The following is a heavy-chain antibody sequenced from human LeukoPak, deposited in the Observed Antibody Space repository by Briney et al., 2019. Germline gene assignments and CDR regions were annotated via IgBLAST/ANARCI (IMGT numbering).Heavy chain of an antibody. D-gene: IGHD3-10*01. Sequence: PGGSHTLSCAASGFTFSDYYMSWIRQAPGKGLEWLSYISSSTSYTNYADSVKGRFTISRDNAKSSLYLQMNSLGAEDTAVYYCARDHGFGESYFDYWGQGTLVTVSS. CDR3: ARDHGFGESYFDY. CDR2: ISSSTSYT. V-gene: IGHV3-11*05. J-gene: IGHJ4*02. CDR1: GFTFSDYY.